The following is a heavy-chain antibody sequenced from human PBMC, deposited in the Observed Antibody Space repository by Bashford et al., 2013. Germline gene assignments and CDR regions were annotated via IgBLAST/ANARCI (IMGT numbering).Heavy chain of an antibody. D-gene: IGHD2-2*01. CDR1: GFTFSSHW. J-gene: IGHJ4*02. CDR2: INHDGGDT. Sequence: GSLRLSCAASGFTFSSHWMHWARQAPGKGLVYVSGINHDGGDTRYADSVEGRFTISRDNPKNTLYLQMNSLRGDDTAIYYCTRGCSGTSCPADYWGQGTLVTVSS. V-gene: IGHV3-74*01. CDR3: TRGCSGTSCPADY.